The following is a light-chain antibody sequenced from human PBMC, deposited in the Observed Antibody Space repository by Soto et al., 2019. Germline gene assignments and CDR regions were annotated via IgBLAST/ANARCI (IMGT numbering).Light chain of an antibody. CDR3: QQYNNWPIT. J-gene: IGKJ5*01. CDR1: QSISSY. Sequence: VLTQAPDTLSLPPGERGTLSSRASQSISSYLAWYQQKPGQAPRVLIDGASTRATGVPARFSGSGSGTEFTLTISSLQSEDFEVYYCQQYNNWPITFGQGTRLEIK. CDR2: GAS. V-gene: IGKV3-15*01.